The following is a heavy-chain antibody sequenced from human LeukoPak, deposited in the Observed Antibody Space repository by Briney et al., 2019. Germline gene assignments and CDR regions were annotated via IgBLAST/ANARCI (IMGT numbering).Heavy chain of an antibody. J-gene: IGHJ5*02. CDR1: GYSFTNYG. CDR3: ARAECGGDCYSNWFDP. CDR2: IRAYNGNT. D-gene: IGHD2-21*02. V-gene: IGHV1-18*01. Sequence: ASVKVSCKTSGYSFTNYGITWVRQAPGQGLEWMGCIRAYNGNTNYAQKLQGRVTMTTDTSTSTAYMELRSLRSDDTAVYYCARAECGGDCYSNWFDPWGQGSLVTVSS.